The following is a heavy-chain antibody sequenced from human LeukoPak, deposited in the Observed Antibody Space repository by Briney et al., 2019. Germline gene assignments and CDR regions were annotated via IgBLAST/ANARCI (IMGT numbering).Heavy chain of an antibody. Sequence: AETLSLTCTVSGGSISSYYWSWIRQPPGKGLEWIGRIYTSGSTNYNPSLKSRVTMSVDTTTNQFSLKLSSVTAADTAVYYCARVETYYHGSGSYMDYYYYMDVWGKGTTVTVSS. CDR3: ARVETYYHGSGSYMDYYYYMDV. D-gene: IGHD3-10*01. CDR2: IYTSGST. J-gene: IGHJ6*03. CDR1: GGSISSYY. V-gene: IGHV4-4*07.